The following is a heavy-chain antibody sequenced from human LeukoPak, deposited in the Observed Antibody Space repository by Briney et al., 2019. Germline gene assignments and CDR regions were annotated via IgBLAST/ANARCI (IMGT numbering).Heavy chain of an antibody. V-gene: IGHV7-4-1*02. CDR1: GYTFTHYA. D-gene: IGHD3-22*01. J-gene: IGHJ6*03. CDR3: ARERNDCYGSSGCVGDSYMDV. CDR2: IHPSTGNP. Sequence: ASVKVSCKASGYTFTHYAMNWVRQAPGQGLEWMGWIHPSTGNPTYAQGFTGRFVFSLDTSISTTYLQISSLKAEDTAVYYCARERNDCYGSSGCVGDSYMDVWGKGTTVTVSS.